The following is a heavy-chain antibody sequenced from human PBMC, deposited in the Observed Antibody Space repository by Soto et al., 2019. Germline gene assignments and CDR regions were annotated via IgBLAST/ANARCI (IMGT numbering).Heavy chain of an antibody. D-gene: IGHD5-18*01. CDR1: GYTFTSHA. Sequence: VKVSEASAKVACKISGYTFTSHAMHWLRQAPGQRLEWMGWINAGNGNTKYSQKFQGRVTITRDTSASTAYMELSSLRSEDTAVYYCARDKTDTAMVGLAFDIWGQGTMVT. CDR3: ARDKTDTAMVGLAFDI. J-gene: IGHJ3*02. V-gene: IGHV1-3*01. CDR2: INAGNGNT.